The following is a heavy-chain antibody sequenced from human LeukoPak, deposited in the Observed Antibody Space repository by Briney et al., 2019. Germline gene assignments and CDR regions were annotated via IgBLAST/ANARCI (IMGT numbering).Heavy chain of an antibody. D-gene: IGHD3-9*01. CDR2: IYYSRST. CDR3: ASGPHSYYDILGYYYGMDV. Sequence: SETLSLTCTVSGGSISSSSYYWGWIRQPPGKGLEWIGSIYYSRSTYYNPSLKSRATISVDTSKNQFSLKLSSVTAADTAVYYCASGPHSYYDILGYYYGMDVWAKGPRSPSP. CDR1: GGSISSSSYY. V-gene: IGHV4-39*07. J-gene: IGHJ6*02.